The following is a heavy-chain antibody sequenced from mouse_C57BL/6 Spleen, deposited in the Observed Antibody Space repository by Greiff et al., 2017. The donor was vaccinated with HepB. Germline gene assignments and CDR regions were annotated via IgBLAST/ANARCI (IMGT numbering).Heavy chain of an antibody. J-gene: IGHJ3*01. CDR3: ARQHSNYVAWFAY. CDR2: ISGGGGNT. D-gene: IGHD2-5*01. V-gene: IGHV5-9*01. Sequence: EVKLVESGGGLVKPGGSLKLSCAASGFTFSSYTMSWVRQTPEKRLEWVATISGGGGNTYYPDSVKGRFTISRDNAKNTLYLQMSSLRSEDTALYYCARQHSNYVAWFAYWGQGTLVTVSA. CDR1: GFTFSSYT.